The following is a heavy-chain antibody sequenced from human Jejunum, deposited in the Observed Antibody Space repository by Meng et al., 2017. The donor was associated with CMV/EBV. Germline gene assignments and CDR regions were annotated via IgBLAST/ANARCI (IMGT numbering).Heavy chain of an antibody. CDR2: IDPIAGDT. Sequence: SGYSFIHFYLHWVRLAPGQGLEWMGWIDPIAGDTIYAPTFQGRVSMTSDTSVNTAYMELNSLTSDDTAIYYCARGPQGYGSGPVDYWGQGTLVTVSS. CDR3: ARGPQGYGSGPVDY. D-gene: IGHD3-10*01. CDR1: GYSFIHFY. J-gene: IGHJ4*02. V-gene: IGHV1-2*02.